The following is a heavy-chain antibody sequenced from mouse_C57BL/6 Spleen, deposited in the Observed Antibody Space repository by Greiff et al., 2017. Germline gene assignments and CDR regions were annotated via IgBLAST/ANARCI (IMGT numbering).Heavy chain of an antibody. Sequence: EVKLQESGPELVKPGASVKISCKASGYSFTDYNMNWVKQSNGKSLEWIGVINPNYGTTSYNQKFKGKATLTVDQSSSTAYMQLNSLTSEDSAVYYCATNYYGSAPGYFDVWGTGTTVTVSS. D-gene: IGHD1-1*01. CDR3: ATNYYGSAPGYFDV. CDR2: INPNYGTT. CDR1: GYSFTDYN. V-gene: IGHV1-39*01. J-gene: IGHJ1*03.